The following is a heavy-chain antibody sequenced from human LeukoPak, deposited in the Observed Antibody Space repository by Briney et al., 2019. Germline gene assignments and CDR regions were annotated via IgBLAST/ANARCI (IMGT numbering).Heavy chain of an antibody. Sequence: PGGSLRLSCAASGFTFSSYAMHWVRQAPGKGLEWVAVISYDGSNKYYADSVKGRFTISRDNSKNTLYLQMNSLRAEDTAVYYCAREATARYDAFDIWGQGTMVTVSS. J-gene: IGHJ3*02. CDR2: ISYDGSNK. CDR1: GFTFSSYA. V-gene: IGHV3-30-3*01. D-gene: IGHD6-6*01. CDR3: AREATARYDAFDI.